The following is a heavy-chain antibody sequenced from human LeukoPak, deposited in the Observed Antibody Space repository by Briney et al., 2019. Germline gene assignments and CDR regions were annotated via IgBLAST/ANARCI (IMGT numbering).Heavy chain of an antibody. V-gene: IGHV4-34*01. CDR2: INHSGIT. D-gene: IGHD4-17*01. CDR1: GGSFSGYY. Sequence: SETLSLTCAVYGGSFSGYYWSWIRQPPGKGLEWIGEINHSGITNYNPSLKSRVTISVDTSKNQFSLKLSSVTAADTAVYYCARGGDHLGYWGQGTLVTVSS. CDR3: ARGGDHLGY. J-gene: IGHJ4*02.